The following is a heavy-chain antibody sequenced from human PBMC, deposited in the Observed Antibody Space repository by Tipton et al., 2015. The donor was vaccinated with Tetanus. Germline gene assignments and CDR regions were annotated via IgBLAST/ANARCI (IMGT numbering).Heavy chain of an antibody. CDR1: GYTFSNYG. CDR3: ARLVKLWLVPEDY. D-gene: IGHD6-19*01. Sequence: QSGAEVKRPGGSVKVSCKASGYTFSNYGINWVRQAPGQGLEWMGWDSSHSGNTNYAKKFQGRVTMTTDTGTTTAYMELRSLRSDDAAVYCCARLVKLWLVPEDYWGQGALVIVSS. CDR2: DSSHSGNT. V-gene: IGHV1-18*01. J-gene: IGHJ4*02.